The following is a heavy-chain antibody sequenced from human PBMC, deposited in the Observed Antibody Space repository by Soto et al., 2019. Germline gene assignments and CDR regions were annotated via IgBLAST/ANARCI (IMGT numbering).Heavy chain of an antibody. CDR3: SRDLSDDIFTGTRPLGF. D-gene: IGHD3-9*01. CDR2: IYHTGST. CDR1: GGAISGGGHY. Sequence: PSETLSLTCVVSGGAISGGGHYWHWIRQHAGRGLEYIGYIYHTGSTYYNPSLQSRVTISLDTSGNNFSLNLRSVTAADTAVYFCSRDLSDDIFTGTRPLGFWGQGALVTVSS. J-gene: IGHJ1*01. V-gene: IGHV4-31*11.